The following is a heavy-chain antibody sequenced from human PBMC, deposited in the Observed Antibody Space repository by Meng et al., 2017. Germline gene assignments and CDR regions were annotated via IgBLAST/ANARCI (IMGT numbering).Heavy chain of an antibody. Sequence: SDILSSTFTVLGCPIISGGYYGSWIRQHPGKGLEWIGYIYYSGSTYYNPSLKSRVTISVDTSKNQFSLKLSSVTTADTAVYYCARSMRGAYCGGDCYPDYWGQGTLVTVSS. V-gene: IGHV4-31*03. CDR1: GCPIISGGYY. D-gene: IGHD2-21*02. J-gene: IGHJ4*02. CDR3: ARSMRGAYCGGDCYPDY. CDR2: IYYSGST.